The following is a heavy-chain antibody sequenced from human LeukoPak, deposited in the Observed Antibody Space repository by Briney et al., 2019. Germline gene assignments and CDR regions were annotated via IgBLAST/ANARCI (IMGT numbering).Heavy chain of an antibody. Sequence: SETLSLTCTVSGGFISSYYWSWIRQPAGKGLEWIGRIYTSGSTNYNPSLKSRVTMSVDTSKNQFSLKLSSVTAADTAVYYCARDQSRHCSSTSCYGRADWFDPWGQGTLVTVSS. J-gene: IGHJ5*02. V-gene: IGHV4-4*07. D-gene: IGHD2-2*01. CDR2: IYTSGST. CDR3: ARDQSRHCSSTSCYGRADWFDP. CDR1: GGFISSYY.